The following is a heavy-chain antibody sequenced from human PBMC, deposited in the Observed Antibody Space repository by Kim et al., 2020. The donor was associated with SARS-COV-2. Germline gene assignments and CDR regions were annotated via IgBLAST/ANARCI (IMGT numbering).Heavy chain of an antibody. V-gene: IGHV3-23*01. Sequence: GGSLRLSCAASGFTFSSYAMTWVRQAPGKGLEWVSSISGSGGGTYYADSVKGRFTISRDNSKNTLYLQMNSLRAEDTAVYYCTKCGGFHSGSYYSTYWGQGTLVTVSS. CDR1: GFTFSSYA. D-gene: IGHD3-10*01. CDR3: TKCGGFHSGSYYSTY. CDR2: ISGSGGGT. J-gene: IGHJ4*02.